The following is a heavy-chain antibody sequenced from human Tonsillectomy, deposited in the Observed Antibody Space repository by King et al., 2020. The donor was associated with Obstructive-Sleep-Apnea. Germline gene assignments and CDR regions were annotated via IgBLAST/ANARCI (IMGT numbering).Heavy chain of an antibody. V-gene: IGHV1-46*01. CDR2: INPSGGST. CDR1: GYTFTSYY. J-gene: IGHJ4*02. CDR3: AGDWRVSRARNGY. Sequence: QLVQSGAEVKKPGASVKVSCKASGYTFTSYYMHWVRQAPGQGLEWVGIINPSGGSTSYAQKFQGRVTMPRDTSTSTVYMELSSLRSEDTAVYYCAGDWRVSRARNGYWGQGTLVTVSS. D-gene: IGHD2-8*01.